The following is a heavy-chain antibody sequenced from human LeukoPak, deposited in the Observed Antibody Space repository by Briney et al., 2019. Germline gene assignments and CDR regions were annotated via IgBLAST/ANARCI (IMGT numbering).Heavy chain of an antibody. CDR2: ISAYNGNT. CDR1: GYTFTGYY. D-gene: IGHD3-9*01. CDR3: ARDDLRYFDWLLPYYYGMDV. V-gene: IGHV1-18*04. Sequence: ASVKVSCKASGYTFTGYYMHWVRQAPGQGLEWMGWISAYNGNTNYAQKLQGRVTMTTDASTSTAYMELRSLRSDDTAVYYCARDDLRYFDWLLPYYYGMDVWGQGTTVTASS. J-gene: IGHJ6*02.